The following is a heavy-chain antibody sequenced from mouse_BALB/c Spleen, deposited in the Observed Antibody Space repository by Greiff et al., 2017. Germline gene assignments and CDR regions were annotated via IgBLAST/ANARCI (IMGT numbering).Heavy chain of an antibody. CDR3: ARTITTVVATTSYYAMDY. CDR1: GFSLTSYG. V-gene: IGHV2-2*02. J-gene: IGHJ4*01. CDR2: IWSGGST. D-gene: IGHD1-1*01. Sequence: QVQLKESGPGLVQPSQSLSITCTVSGFSLTSYGVHWVRQSPGKGLEWLGVIWSGGSTDYNAAFISRLSISKDNSKSQVFFKMNSLQANDTAIYYCARTITTVVATTSYYAMDYWGQGTSVTVSS.